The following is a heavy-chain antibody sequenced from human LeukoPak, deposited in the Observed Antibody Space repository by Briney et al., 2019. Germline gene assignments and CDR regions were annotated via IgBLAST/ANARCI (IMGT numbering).Heavy chain of an antibody. CDR2: INHSGST. V-gene: IGHV4-34*01. D-gene: IGHD3-16*02. CDR3: ARSNIMITFGGVIVEDYFDY. Sequence: PSETLSLTSAVYGGSFSGYYWSWIRQPPGKGLEWIGEINHSGSTNYNPSLKSRVTISVDTSKNQFSLKLSSVTAADTAVYYCARSNIMITFGGVIVEDYFDYWGQGTLVTVSS. CDR1: GGSFSGYY. J-gene: IGHJ4*02.